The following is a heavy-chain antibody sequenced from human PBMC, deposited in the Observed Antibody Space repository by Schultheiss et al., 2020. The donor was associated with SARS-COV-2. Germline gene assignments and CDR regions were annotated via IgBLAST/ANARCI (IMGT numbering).Heavy chain of an antibody. J-gene: IGHJ5*02. Sequence: GESLKISCAASGFTFSSYAMHWVRQAPGKGLEWVAVISYDGSNKYYADSVKGRFTISRDNSKNTLYLQMNSLRAEDTAVYYCARGITMIVVIDPWGQGTLVTVSS. V-gene: IGHV3-30-3*01. CDR3: ARGITMIVVIDP. CDR1: GFTFSSYA. D-gene: IGHD3-22*01. CDR2: ISYDGSNK.